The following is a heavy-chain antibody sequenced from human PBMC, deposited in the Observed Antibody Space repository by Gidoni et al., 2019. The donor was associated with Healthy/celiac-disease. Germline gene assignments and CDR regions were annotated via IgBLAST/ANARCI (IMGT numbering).Heavy chain of an antibody. D-gene: IGHD3-22*01. CDR3: AKRADPYYYDSSGYFFDY. V-gene: IGHV3-23*01. J-gene: IGHJ4*02. CDR1: GFTFSSYA. CDR2: ISGSGGST. Sequence: EVQLLESGGGLVQPGGSLRLSCAASGFTFSSYAMSWVRQAPGKGLEWVSAISGSGGSTYYADSVKGRFTISRVNPKNTLYLQMNSLRAEDTAVYYCAKRADPYYYDSSGYFFDYWGQGTLVTVSS.